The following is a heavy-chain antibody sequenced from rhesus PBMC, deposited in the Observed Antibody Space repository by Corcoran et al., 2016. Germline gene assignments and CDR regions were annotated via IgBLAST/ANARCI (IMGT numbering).Heavy chain of an antibody. CDR3: ARGITLDY. CDR1: GFTFGSYA. V-gene: IGHV1-198*02. Sequence: QVQLVQSGAEVKKPGASVKVSCKASGFTFGSYAISWVRQAPGQGLEWMGVISPLGGITNYAEKFQGGVTSTANTSTSTAYMELSSRRSEDTAVYYCARGITLDYWGQGVLVTVSS. J-gene: IGHJ4*01. CDR2: ISPLGGIT. D-gene: IGHD4-11*01.